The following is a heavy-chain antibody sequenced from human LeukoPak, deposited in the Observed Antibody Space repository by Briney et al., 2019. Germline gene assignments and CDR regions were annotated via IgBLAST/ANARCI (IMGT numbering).Heavy chain of an antibody. D-gene: IGHD6-13*01. J-gene: IGHJ6*03. CDR2: INHSGST. CDR3: ASWHSSIPYYYYYMDV. Sequence: SETLSLTCAVYGGSFSGYYWSWIRQPPGKGLEWTGEINHSGSTNYNPSLKSRVTISVDTSKNQFSLKLSSVTAADTAVYYCASWHSSIPYYYYYMDVWGKGITVTVSS. V-gene: IGHV4-34*01. CDR1: GGSFSGYY.